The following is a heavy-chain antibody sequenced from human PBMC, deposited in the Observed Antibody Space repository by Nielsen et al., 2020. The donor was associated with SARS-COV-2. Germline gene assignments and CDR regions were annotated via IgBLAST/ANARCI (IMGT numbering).Heavy chain of an antibody. V-gene: IGHV3-33*06. CDR1: GFSFSNYW. Sequence: GGSLRLSCVGSGFSFSNYWMNWVRQAPGKGLEWVAVIWNDGNHKYYADSVKGRFTVSRDNPKSTLLLQMSSLRAEDTAVYFCAKDRTAYYYGMDVWGQGTTVTVSS. CDR3: AKDRTAYYYGMDV. CDR2: IWNDGNHK. J-gene: IGHJ6*02.